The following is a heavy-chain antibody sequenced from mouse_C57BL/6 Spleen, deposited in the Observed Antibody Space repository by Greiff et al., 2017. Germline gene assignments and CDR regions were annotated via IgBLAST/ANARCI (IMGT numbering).Heavy chain of an antibody. V-gene: IGHV5-17*01. Sequence: DVMLVESGGGLVKPGGSLKLSCAASGFTFSDYGMHWVRQAPEKGLEWVAYISSGSSTIYYADTVKGRFTISRDNAKNTLFLQMTSLRSEDTAMYYCARRLRAYFDYWGQGTTRTVSS. CDR3: ARRLRAYFDY. CDR2: ISSGSSTI. CDR1: GFTFSDYG. J-gene: IGHJ2*01. D-gene: IGHD2-4*01.